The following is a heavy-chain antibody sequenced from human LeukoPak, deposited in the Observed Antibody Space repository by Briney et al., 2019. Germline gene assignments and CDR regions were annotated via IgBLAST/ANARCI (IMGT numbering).Heavy chain of an antibody. CDR3: ARVACSSTSCPPDY. V-gene: IGHV1-18*01. Sequence: ASVKVSCKASGYTFTSYGISWVRQAPGQGLEWMGWISAYNGNTNYAQKLQGRVTMTTDTSTSTAYMELRSLRSDDTAVYHCARVACSSTSCPPDYWGQGTLVTVSS. CDR1: GYTFTSYG. J-gene: IGHJ4*02. D-gene: IGHD2-2*01. CDR2: ISAYNGNT.